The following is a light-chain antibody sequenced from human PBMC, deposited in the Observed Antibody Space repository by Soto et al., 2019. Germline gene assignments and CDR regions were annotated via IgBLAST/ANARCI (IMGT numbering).Light chain of an antibody. CDR2: GAS. CDR3: QQYDSSPRT. CDR1: QIVSSSY. Sequence: EIVLTQSPGTLSLSPGERATLSCRASQIVSSSYLVWYQQKVGQPPRLLIYGASTRATGIPDRFSGSGSGTDFTLTISRLEPEDFAVYYCQQYDSSPRTFGQGTKVDIK. J-gene: IGKJ1*01. V-gene: IGKV3-20*01.